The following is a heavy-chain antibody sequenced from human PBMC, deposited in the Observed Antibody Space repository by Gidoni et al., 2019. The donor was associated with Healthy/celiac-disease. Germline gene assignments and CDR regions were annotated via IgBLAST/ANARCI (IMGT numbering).Heavy chain of an antibody. CDR2: ISYDGSNK. V-gene: IGHV3-30-3*01. CDR3: ARAMYYYDSSGYLDYYNGMDV. CDR1: GFTFSSYA. J-gene: IGHJ6*02. D-gene: IGHD3-22*01. Sequence: QVQLVESGGGVVQPGRSLRLSCAASGFTFSSYAMHWVRQAPGKGLEWVAVISYDGSNKYYADSVKGRFTISRDNSKNTLYLQMNSLRAEDTAVYYCARAMYYYDSSGYLDYYNGMDVWGQGTTVTVSS.